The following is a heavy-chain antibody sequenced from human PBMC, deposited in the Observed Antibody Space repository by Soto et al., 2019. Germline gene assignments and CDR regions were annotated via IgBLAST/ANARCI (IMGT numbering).Heavy chain of an antibody. CDR1: GGTFSTSA. CDR3: ARNKDRQQFGWNYYYMLDV. Sequence: QVQLVQSGAEVQKPGSSVKVSCKSSGGTFSTSAISWVRQAPGQGLEWVGGIMPVFPTPDYAQKFQGRVTITTDQSTTTTYLELTGMRADDTAVYYCARNKDRQQFGWNYYYMLDVWGQGTALTVAS. J-gene: IGHJ6*02. V-gene: IGHV1-69*05. D-gene: IGHD6-19*01. CDR2: IMPVFPTP.